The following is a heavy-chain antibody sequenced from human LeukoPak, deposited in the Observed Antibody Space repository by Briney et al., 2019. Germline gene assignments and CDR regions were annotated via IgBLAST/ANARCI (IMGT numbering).Heavy chain of an antibody. D-gene: IGHD4-17*01. V-gene: IGHV3-23*01. Sequence: GGTLRLSCAASGFTFSHYGMSWVRQAPGKGLEWVSAISGSGYSTYYADSVKGRFTISRDNSKNTLYLQMNSLRAEDTAVYYCAKYYGDDPDYYYYMDVWGKGTTVTVSS. CDR2: ISGSGYST. CDR1: GFTFSHYG. CDR3: AKYYGDDPDYYYYMDV. J-gene: IGHJ6*03.